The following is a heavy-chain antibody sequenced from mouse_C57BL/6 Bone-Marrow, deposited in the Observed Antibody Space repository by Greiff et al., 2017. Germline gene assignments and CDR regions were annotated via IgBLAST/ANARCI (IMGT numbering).Heavy chain of an antibody. CDR1: GFSLTSYA. D-gene: IGHD1-1*01. J-gene: IGHJ1*03. CDR2: IWTGGGT. V-gene: IGHV2-9-1*01. CDR3: GRDGYYYGSRSWYFEV. Sequence: VQLVESGPGLVAPSQSLSITCTVSGFSLTSYAVSWVRQPPGKGLEWLGVIWTGGGTNYNSARKSRLSISKDNSKSQVFLKMNSLQTDDTARYYCGRDGYYYGSRSWYFEVWGTGTTVTVSS.